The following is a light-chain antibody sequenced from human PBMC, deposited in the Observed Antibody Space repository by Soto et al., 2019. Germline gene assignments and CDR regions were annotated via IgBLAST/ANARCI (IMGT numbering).Light chain of an antibody. Sequence: DIQMTQSPSYLPASVGDRVTITCRASETISNSVTWYQQQPGKAPRLLIFAASRLQNGISSRFSGSGSGTDFTLTINNVQPEEFASYFCQQTYSAPRTFGQGTRLEI. J-gene: IGKJ2*01. V-gene: IGKV1-39*01. CDR2: AAS. CDR3: QQTYSAPRT. CDR1: ETISNS.